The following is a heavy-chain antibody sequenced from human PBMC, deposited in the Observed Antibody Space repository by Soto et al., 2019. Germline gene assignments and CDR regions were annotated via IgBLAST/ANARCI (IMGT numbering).Heavy chain of an antibody. J-gene: IGHJ5*02. D-gene: IGHD3-10*02. CDR1: GYIFNNHA. Sequence: ASVKVSCKASGYIFNNHAMHWVRQAPGQRLEWMGWINAGNGNTYYSQNFKDRVTFTRGTIATTVFMELTSLTSEDTAVYYCGRDQSGIGYYVDWFDPWGQGTLVTVSS. CDR3: GRDQSGIGYYVDWFDP. V-gene: IGHV1-3*01. CDR2: INAGNGNT.